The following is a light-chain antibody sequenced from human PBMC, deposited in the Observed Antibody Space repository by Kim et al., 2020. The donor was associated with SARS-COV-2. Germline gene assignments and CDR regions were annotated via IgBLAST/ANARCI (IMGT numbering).Light chain of an antibody. V-gene: IGKV3-11*01. CDR3: QQRTNRPPWT. Sequence: EIVLTQSPATLSLSPGERATLSCRASQSVGRYLAWYKQKPGQAPRLLIYDTSNRATGIPARFRGSGSGTDFTLIISNLEPEDFAVYYCQQRTNRPPWTFGLGTKVDIK. CDR2: DTS. J-gene: IGKJ1*01. CDR1: QSVGRY.